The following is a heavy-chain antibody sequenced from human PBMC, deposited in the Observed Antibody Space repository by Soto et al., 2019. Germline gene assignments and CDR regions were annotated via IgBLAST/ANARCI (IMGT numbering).Heavy chain of an antibody. J-gene: IGHJ4*02. Sequence: QVQLVQSGTEVKKPGSSVKVSCKASGGSLSTNPISWVRQAPGQGLEWMGGTGSGTGPGNHAQKFQGRLRDTAADSTPTCYTRLTIRSSHDTAVEYLPRRHSGGFFRFFNSWGQGTLVTVSS. CDR3: PRRHSGGFFRFFNS. CDR2: TGSGTGPG. D-gene: IGHD2-15*01. CDR1: GGSLSTNP. V-gene: IGHV1-69*01.